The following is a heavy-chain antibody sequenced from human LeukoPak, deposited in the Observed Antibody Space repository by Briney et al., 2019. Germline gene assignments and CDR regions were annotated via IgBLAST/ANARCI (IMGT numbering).Heavy chain of an antibody. CDR3: TTGNRYYDSSGYYPYYFDY. V-gene: IGHV3-15*01. CDR2: IKSRSDDGAI. Sequence: PGGSLRLSCAVSGFTFINGRMTWVRQAPGKGLEWVGRIKSRSDDGAIDYAAPVKGRFTISRDDSKNTLYLQMNSLKTEDTAVYYCTTGNRYYDSSGYYPYYFDYWGQGTLVTVSS. D-gene: IGHD3-22*01. J-gene: IGHJ4*02. CDR1: GFTFINGR.